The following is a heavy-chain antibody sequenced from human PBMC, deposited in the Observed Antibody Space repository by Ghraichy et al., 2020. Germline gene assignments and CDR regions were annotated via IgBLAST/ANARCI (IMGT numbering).Heavy chain of an antibody. CDR3: ASRIAAGDAFDI. CDR1: GGTFSSYA. V-gene: IGHV1-69*04. CDR2: IIPILGIA. Sequence: SVKVSCKASGGTFSSYAISWVRQAPGQGLEWMGRIIPILGIANYAQKFQGRVTITADKSTSTAYMELSSLRSEDTAVYYCASRIAAGDAFDIWGQGTMVTVSS. D-gene: IGHD6-13*01. J-gene: IGHJ3*02.